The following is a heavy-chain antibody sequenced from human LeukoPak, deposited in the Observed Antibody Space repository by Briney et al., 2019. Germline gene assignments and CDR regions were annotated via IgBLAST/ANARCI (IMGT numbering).Heavy chain of an antibody. CDR3: AGGAQDPFDY. Sequence: GSLRLSCAASGFTFSNYAMHWVRQAPGKGLEWIGETSPSGNSNYNPSLKSRVTISVDTSNNQFSLKLSSVTAADTAVYYCAGGAQDPFDYWGQGTLVTVSS. CDR2: TSPSGNS. V-gene: IGHV4-34*01. CDR1: GFTFSNYA. J-gene: IGHJ4*02.